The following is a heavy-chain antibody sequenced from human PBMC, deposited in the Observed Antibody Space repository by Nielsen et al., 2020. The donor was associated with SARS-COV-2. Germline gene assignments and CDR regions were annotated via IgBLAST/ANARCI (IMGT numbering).Heavy chain of an antibody. V-gene: IGHV1-46*01. CDR3: AKNPAYYGSGSYFSWFDP. Sequence: ASVKVSCKASGYTFTSYYMHWVRQAPGQGLEWMGIINPSGGSTSYAQKFQGRVTMTRDTSTSTAYMELSRLRSDDTAVYYCAKNPAYYGSGSYFSWFDPWGQGTLVTVSS. D-gene: IGHD3-10*01. CDR2: INPSGGST. J-gene: IGHJ5*02. CDR1: GYTFTSYY.